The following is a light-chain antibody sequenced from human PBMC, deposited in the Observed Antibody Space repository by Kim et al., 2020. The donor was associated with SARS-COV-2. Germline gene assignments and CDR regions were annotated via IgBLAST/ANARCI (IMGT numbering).Light chain of an antibody. CDR2: GAS. CDR3: QQYGSLPWT. V-gene: IGKV3-20*01. J-gene: IGKJ1*01. CDR1: QSVRSNY. Sequence: SPGERATLSCGASQSVRSNYLAWYQQKPGQAPRLLIYGASSRATVIPDRFSGSGSGTDFTLTIIRLEPEDFAVYYCQQYGSLPWTFAQGTKVDIK.